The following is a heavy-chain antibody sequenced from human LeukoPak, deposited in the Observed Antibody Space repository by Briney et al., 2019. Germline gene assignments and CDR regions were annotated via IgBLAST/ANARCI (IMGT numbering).Heavy chain of an antibody. V-gene: IGHV3-64*02. Sequence: PGGSLRLSCAASGFTFSTYAMRWVRQAPGKGLEYVSGVSRKGDSTYYADSVEGRFTISRDNSKNTLYLQMGGLRAEDMAVYYCARQAAGVVYWGQGTLVTVSS. CDR1: GFTFSTYA. CDR3: ARQAAGVVY. CDR2: VSRKGDST. D-gene: IGHD6-13*01. J-gene: IGHJ4*02.